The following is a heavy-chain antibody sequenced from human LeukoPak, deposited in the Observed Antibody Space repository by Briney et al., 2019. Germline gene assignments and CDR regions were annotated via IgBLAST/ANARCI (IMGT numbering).Heavy chain of an antibody. D-gene: IGHD6-13*01. J-gene: IGHJ5*02. Sequence: SETLSLTCTVSGGSISSSSYYWGWIRQPPGKGLEWIGSIYYSGSTYYNPSLKSRVTISVDTSKNQFSLKLSSVTAADTAVYYCARQDSSSWVRYNWFDPWGQGTLVTVSS. CDR2: IYYSGST. CDR1: GGSISSSSYY. V-gene: IGHV4-39*01. CDR3: ARQDSSSWVRYNWFDP.